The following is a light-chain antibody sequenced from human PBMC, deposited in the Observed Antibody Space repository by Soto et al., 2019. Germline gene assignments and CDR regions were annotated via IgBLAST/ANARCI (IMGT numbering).Light chain of an antibody. CDR3: QQRSNWPPLT. V-gene: IGKV3-11*01. CDR1: QGIGDT. CDR2: DTS. Sequence: EVVMTQSPATLSVSPGEGVTLSCRASQGIGDTLAWYQHKPGQTPRLLIYDTSTRATGIPDRFSGSGSGTDFTLTISSLEPEDFAVYYCQQRSNWPPLTFGQGTRLEIK. J-gene: IGKJ5*01.